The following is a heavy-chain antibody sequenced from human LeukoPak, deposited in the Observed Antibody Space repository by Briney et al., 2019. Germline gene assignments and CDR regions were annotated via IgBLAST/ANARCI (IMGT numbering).Heavy chain of an antibody. J-gene: IGHJ4*02. CDR3: AKIYGDYQYYFDF. V-gene: IGHV3-74*01. Sequence: PGGSLRLSCTASGFSFSGHWMHWARQLPGKGLVWVSRISPTGSTTSYADSVKGRFTISRDNSKNTLYLQMNSLRAEDTAVYYCAKIYGDYQYYFDFWGRGTLVTVSS. CDR2: ISPTGSTT. D-gene: IGHD4-17*01. CDR1: GFSFSGHW.